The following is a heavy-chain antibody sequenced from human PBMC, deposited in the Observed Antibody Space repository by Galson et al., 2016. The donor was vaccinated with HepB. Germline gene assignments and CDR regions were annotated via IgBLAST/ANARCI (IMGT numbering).Heavy chain of an antibody. Sequence: SVKVSCKASGYTFTSYAMQWVRQAPGQGLEWMGWISADSGNTKYSQKFQGRITITRDTSASTAYMELRGLRSEDTAVYYCARDYYDSSGYYTSAFDIWGQGTMVTVSS. J-gene: IGHJ3*02. CDR2: ISADSGNT. V-gene: IGHV1-3*01. D-gene: IGHD3-22*01. CDR1: GYTFTSYA. CDR3: ARDYYDSSGYYTSAFDI.